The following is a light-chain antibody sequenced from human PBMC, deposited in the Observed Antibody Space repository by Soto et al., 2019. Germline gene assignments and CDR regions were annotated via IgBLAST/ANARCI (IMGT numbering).Light chain of an antibody. Sequence: DIQMTQSPSSLSASVGDRVTITCRASQSISSYLNWYQQKPGKAPKLLIYAASSLQSGVPSRFSGSGSGTDFTLTISSLQPEDFATYYCQQSYSTHQALTFGQGTKVEIK. J-gene: IGKJ1*01. CDR3: QQSYSTHQALT. CDR2: AAS. V-gene: IGKV1-39*01. CDR1: QSISSY.